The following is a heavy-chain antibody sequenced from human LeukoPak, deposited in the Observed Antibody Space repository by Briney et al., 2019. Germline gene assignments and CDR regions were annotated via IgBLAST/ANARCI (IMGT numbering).Heavy chain of an antibody. D-gene: IGHD4-17*01. V-gene: IGHV4-34*01. CDR1: GGSFSGYY. CDR3: ARDLTVTTGEFDY. CDR2: INHSGST. Sequence: SEALSLTCAIYGGSFSGYYWSWIRQPPGKGLEWIGEINHSGSTNYNPSLKSRVTISVDTSKNQFSLKLSSVTAADTAVYYCARDLTVTTGEFDYWGQRTLVTVSS. J-gene: IGHJ4*02.